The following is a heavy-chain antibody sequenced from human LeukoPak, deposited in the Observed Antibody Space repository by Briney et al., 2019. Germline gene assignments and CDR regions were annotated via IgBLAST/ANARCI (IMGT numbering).Heavy chain of an antibody. Sequence: TGGSLRLPCAASGFTFDDYAMHWVRQAPGKGLEWVSGISWNSGSIGYADSVKGRFTISRDNAKNSLYLQMNSLRAEDTALYYCAKDIGLLQEYYFDYWGQGTLVTVSS. CDR1: GFTFDDYA. CDR3: AKDIGLLQEYYFDY. CDR2: ISWNSGSI. J-gene: IGHJ4*02. D-gene: IGHD2/OR15-2a*01. V-gene: IGHV3-9*01.